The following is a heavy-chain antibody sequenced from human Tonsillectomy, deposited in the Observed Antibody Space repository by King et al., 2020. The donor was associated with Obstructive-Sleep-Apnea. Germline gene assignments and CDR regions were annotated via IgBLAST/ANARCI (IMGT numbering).Heavy chain of an antibody. J-gene: IGHJ6*02. CDR3: AKDDPRVDVLWFGESFHGMDV. CDR1: GFTFSRHG. D-gene: IGHD3-10*01. CDR2: ISFDGSNK. V-gene: IGHV3-30*18. Sequence: VQLVESGGGVVQPGRSLRLSCVASGFTFSRHGMHWVRQAPGKGLEWVAVISFDGSNKNYADSVKGRFTISRDNSKNTMHLQMNSLRAGDTAVYYCAKDDPRVDVLWFGESFHGMDVWGQGTTVTVSS.